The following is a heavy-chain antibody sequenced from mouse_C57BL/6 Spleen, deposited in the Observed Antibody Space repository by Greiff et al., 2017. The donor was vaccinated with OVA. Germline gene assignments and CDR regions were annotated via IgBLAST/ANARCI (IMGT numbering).Heavy chain of an antibody. J-gene: IGHJ3*01. Sequence: VMLVESGPELVKPGASVKLSCKASGYTFTSYDINWVKQRPGQGLEWIGWIYPRDGSTKYNEKFKGKATLTVDTASSTAYMELHSLTAEDSAVYFCARDYEFAYWGQGTLVTVSA. CDR3: ARDYEFAY. CDR2: IYPRDGST. D-gene: IGHD1-1*01. V-gene: IGHV1-85*01. CDR1: GYTFTSYD.